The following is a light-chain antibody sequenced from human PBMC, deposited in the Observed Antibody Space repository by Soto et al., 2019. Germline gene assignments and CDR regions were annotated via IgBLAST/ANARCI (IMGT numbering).Light chain of an antibody. CDR2: AAS. CDR1: HGISSY. CDR3: QQSYSTPRT. J-gene: IGKJ1*01. Sequence: DIQMTQSPSSLSASVRDTVPLTCRASHGISSYLNWYQQKPGKAPKLLIYAASSLQSGVPSRFSGSGSGTDFTLTISSLQPEDFATDYCQQSYSTPRTFGQGTKVDI. V-gene: IGKV1-39*01.